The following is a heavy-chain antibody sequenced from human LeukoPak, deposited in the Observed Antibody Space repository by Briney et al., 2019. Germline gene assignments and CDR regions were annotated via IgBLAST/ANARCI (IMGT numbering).Heavy chain of an antibody. V-gene: IGHV3-23*01. Sequence: PGGSLRLSCAASGFTFSTYAASWVRQAPGKGLEWVSAITGSGGSTYYADSVKGRFTISRDNSKNTFYLQMNSLRAEDTAVYYCTKGFIVVVTAIRGYFDYWGQGTLVTVSS. CDR1: GFTFSTYA. J-gene: IGHJ4*02. CDR3: TKGFIVVVTAIRGYFDY. D-gene: IGHD2-21*02. CDR2: ITGSGGST.